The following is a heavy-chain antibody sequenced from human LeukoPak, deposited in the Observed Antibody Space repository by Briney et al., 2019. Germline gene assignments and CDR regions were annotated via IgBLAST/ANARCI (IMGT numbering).Heavy chain of an antibody. D-gene: IGHD3-22*01. CDR3: AKDRIVVSYYFDY. J-gene: IGHJ4*02. CDR2: ISGSGGRT. V-gene: IGHV3-23*01. CDR1: GFTFSSYA. Sequence: GGSLRLSCAASGFTFSSYAMSWVRQAPGKGLEWVSAISGSGGRTYYADSVKGRFTISRDNSKNTLYLQMNSLRAEDTAVYYCAKDRIVVSYYFDYWGQGTVVTVSS.